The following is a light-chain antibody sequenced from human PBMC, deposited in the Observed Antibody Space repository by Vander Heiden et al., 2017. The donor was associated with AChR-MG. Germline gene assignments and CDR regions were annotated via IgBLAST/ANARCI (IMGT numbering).Light chain of an antibody. J-gene: IGLJ2*01. V-gene: IGLV2-23*01. CDR3: CSYAGTSTL. CDR2: EGS. Sequence: QSALTQPASVSGSPGQSITISCPGTSSDGGSYNLVSWYQQHPGKAPKLMIYEGSQRPSGVSNRFSGSKSGNTASLTIAGLQAEDEADYDCCSYAGTSTLFGGGTKLTVL. CDR1: SSDGGSYNL.